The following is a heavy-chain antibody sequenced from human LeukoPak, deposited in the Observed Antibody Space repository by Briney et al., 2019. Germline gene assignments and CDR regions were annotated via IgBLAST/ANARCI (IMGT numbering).Heavy chain of an antibody. Sequence: SETLSLTCAVYGGSFSGYYWSWIRQPPGKGLEWIGEINHSGSTNYNPSLKSRVTISVDTSKNQFSLKLSSVTAADTAVYYCARADSGYSYGPSYYYYYYMDVWGKGTTVTVSS. CDR2: INHSGST. CDR1: GGSFSGYY. J-gene: IGHJ6*03. V-gene: IGHV4-34*01. CDR3: ARADSGYSYGPSYYYYYYMDV. D-gene: IGHD5-18*01.